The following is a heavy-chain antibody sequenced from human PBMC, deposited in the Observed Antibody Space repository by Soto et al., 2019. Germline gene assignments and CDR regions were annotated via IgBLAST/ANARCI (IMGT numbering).Heavy chain of an antibody. Sequence: SEPLSVTCTVSGGSIRSHYWSWIRQPPGKGLEWIGDSYYSGSTNYNPSLKSRVTISVDTSKKQFSLKLSSVTAADTAVYYCARDLSGAAGSTTRGDYYGIDVWGQGATVT. CDR3: ARDLSGAAGSTTRGDYYGIDV. V-gene: IGHV4-59*11. CDR2: SYYSGST. D-gene: IGHD6-13*01. CDR1: GGSIRSHY. J-gene: IGHJ6*02.